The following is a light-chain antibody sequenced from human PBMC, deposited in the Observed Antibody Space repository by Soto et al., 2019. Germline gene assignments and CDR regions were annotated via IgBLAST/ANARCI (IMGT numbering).Light chain of an antibody. CDR1: QSVSSSY. J-gene: IGKJ2*01. CDR2: GAS. Sequence: EIVLTQSPGTLSLSPGERATLSCRASQSVSSSYLAWYQQKPGQAPRLLIYGASSRATGIPDRFSGSGSGTDFTLTISRLQPEDFPVYYRQHHGSSPLYTFGQGTKLELK. CDR3: QHHGSSPLYT. V-gene: IGKV3-20*01.